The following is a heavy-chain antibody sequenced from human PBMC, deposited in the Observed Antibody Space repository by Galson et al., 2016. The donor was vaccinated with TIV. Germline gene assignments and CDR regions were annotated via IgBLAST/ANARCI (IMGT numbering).Heavy chain of an antibody. CDR3: ARTQSCGGDCYYFDY. D-gene: IGHD2-21*02. Sequence: SVKASCKASGYPVTTHYMHWVRQGPGQGLEWMGIINPSGGGTTYAQNFQGRLIMTGDTSTSTVYMELSSLRSEDTAVYYCARTQSCGGDCYYFDYWGQGALVTVSS. V-gene: IGHV1-46*01. CDR1: GYPVTTHY. J-gene: IGHJ4*02. CDR2: INPSGGGT.